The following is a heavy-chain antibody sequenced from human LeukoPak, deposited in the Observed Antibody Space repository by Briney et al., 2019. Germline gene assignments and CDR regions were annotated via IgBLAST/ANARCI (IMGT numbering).Heavy chain of an antibody. CDR3: ARGRPYYYDSSGYYPYDAFDI. CDR1: GFTVSSNY. J-gene: IGHJ3*02. V-gene: IGHV3-53*01. D-gene: IGHD3-22*01. CDR2: IYSGGST. Sequence: GGSLRLSCAASGFTVSSNYMGWVRQAPGKGLEWVSVIYSGGSTYYADSVKGRVTISRDNSKNTLYLQMNSLRAEDTAVYYCARGRPYYYDSSGYYPYDAFDIWGQGTMVTVSS.